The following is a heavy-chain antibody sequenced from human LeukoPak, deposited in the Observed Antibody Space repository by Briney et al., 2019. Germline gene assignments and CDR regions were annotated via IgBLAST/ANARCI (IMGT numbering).Heavy chain of an antibody. Sequence: PGGSLRLSCAASGFTFSSYAMHWVRQAPGKGLEWVAVISYDGSNKYYADSVKGRFTISRDNSKNTLYLQMNSLRAEDTAVYYCARSLWSPGPSWYYTPAWGQGTLVTVSS. V-gene: IGHV3-30*04. CDR3: ARSLWSPGPSWYYTPA. CDR1: GFTFSSYA. CDR2: ISYDGSNK. D-gene: IGHD6-13*01. J-gene: IGHJ5*02.